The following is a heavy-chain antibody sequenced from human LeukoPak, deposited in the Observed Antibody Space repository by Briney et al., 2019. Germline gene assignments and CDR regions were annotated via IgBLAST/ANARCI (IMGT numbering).Heavy chain of an antibody. J-gene: IGHJ4*02. V-gene: IGHV3-30*18. D-gene: IGHD6-13*01. Sequence: GGSMRLSCAASGFTFSSYGIHWVRQAPGKGLEWVAVISNDGSNKYYADSVKGRFTVSRDNSKNTVYLQMNSLRGEDTAVYYCAKSGIAAAGQRGYFDYWGQGTLVTVSS. CDR2: ISNDGSNK. CDR1: GFTFSSYG. CDR3: AKSGIAAAGQRGYFDY.